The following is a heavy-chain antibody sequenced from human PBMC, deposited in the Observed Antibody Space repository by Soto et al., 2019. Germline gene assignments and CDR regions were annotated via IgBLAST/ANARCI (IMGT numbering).Heavy chain of an antibody. V-gene: IGHV4-61*01. J-gene: IGHJ4*02. CDR2: VYHTGRT. Sequence: SETLSLTCTVSGGSFKSGSYSWSWIRQPPGKGLEWIGYVYHTGRTSYNPSPKSRVSISMDTSKNQFSLNLDSVTAADTAVYFCARDFAYFDSWGQGTLVTGSS. CDR3: ARDFAYFDS. CDR1: GGSFKSGSYS. D-gene: IGHD3-3*01.